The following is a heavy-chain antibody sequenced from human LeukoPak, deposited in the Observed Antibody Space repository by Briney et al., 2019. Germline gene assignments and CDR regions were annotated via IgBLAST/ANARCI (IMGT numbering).Heavy chain of an antibody. CDR3: ARDLITMVRGVITEYNWFDP. D-gene: IGHD3-10*01. CDR2: ISAYNGNT. V-gene: IGHV1-18*04. Sequence: ASVKVSCKASGYTFTSYGISWVGQAPGQGLEWMGWISAYNGNTNYAQKLQGRVTMTTDTSTSTAYMELRSLRSDDTAVYYCARDLITMVRGVITEYNWFDPWGQGTLVTVSS. CDR1: GYTFTSYG. J-gene: IGHJ5*02.